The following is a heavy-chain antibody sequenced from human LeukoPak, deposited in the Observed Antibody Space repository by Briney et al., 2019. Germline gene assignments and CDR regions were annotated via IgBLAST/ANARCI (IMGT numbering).Heavy chain of an antibody. CDR3: AKASRGYSGYEPTLFDY. J-gene: IGHJ4*02. CDR2: ISASGGTP. Sequence: GGSLRLSCAASGFIFSSCAMSWVRQAPGKGLEWVSTISASGGTPYLADSVKGRFTITRDNSKNTLYLQMNSLRAEDTAVYYCAKASRGYSGYEPTLFDYWGQGTLVTVSS. CDR1: GFIFSSCA. D-gene: IGHD5-12*01. V-gene: IGHV3-23*01.